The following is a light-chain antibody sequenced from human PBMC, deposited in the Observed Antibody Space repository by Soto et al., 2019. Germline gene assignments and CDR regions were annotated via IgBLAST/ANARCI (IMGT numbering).Light chain of an antibody. CDR2: WTS. CDR1: QTVLRSSNNKNH. Sequence: DIVMTQSPDSLAVSLGERATIKCKSSQTVLRSSNNKNHLAWFQQEPEQPPKMLISWTSTRESGVPDRYSASGSGRDFTRTIRCRQAEGVAVSYGRHYYAVPFTFGRGTRLVIK. CDR3: RHYYAVPFT. J-gene: IGKJ5*01. V-gene: IGKV4-1*01.